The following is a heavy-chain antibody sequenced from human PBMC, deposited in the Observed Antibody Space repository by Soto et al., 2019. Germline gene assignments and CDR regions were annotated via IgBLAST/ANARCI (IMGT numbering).Heavy chain of an antibody. CDR1: AYTFTSYG. V-gene: IGHV1-18*01. D-gene: IGHD1-1*01. J-gene: IGHJ4*02. CDR3: ARGRYGDY. CDR2: IIALNGNT. Sequence: QVHLVQSGAEVKKPGTSVKVSCKGSAYTFTSYGITWVRQAPGHGLVWMGWIIALNGNTDYAQKLQGRVTVTRDTSTSTAYLELRSLRSDDTAVNYCARGRYGDYWGQGALVTVSS.